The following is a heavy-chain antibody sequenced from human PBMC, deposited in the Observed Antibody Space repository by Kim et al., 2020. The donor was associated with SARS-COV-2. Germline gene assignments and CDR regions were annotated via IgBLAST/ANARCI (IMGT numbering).Heavy chain of an antibody. Sequence: GGSLRLSCAASGFTFSSYSMNWVRQAPGKGLEWVSYISSSSSTIYYADSVKGRFTISRDNAKNTLYLQMNSLRDEDTAVYYCARDCSSTSCNHFGDYGMGVCAHATTVTVSS. D-gene: IGHD2-2*01. CDR2: ISSSSSTI. CDR3: ARDCSSTSCNHFGDYGMGV. J-gene: IGHJ6*02. V-gene: IGHV3-48*02. CDR1: GFTFSSYS.